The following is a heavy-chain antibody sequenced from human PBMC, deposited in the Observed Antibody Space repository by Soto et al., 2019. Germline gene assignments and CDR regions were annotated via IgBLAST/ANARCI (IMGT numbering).Heavy chain of an antibody. D-gene: IGHD5-18*01. Sequence: VGSLRLSCAASGFTFSSYGMHWVRQAPGKGLEWVAVIWYDGSNKYYADSVKGRFTISRDNSKNTLYLQMNSLRAEDTAVYYCAAEGYSYGSNWFDPWGQGTLVTVS. J-gene: IGHJ5*02. V-gene: IGHV3-33*01. CDR3: AAEGYSYGSNWFDP. CDR2: IWYDGSNK. CDR1: GFTFSSYG.